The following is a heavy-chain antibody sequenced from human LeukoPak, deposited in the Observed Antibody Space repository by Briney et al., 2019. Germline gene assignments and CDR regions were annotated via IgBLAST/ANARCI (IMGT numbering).Heavy chain of an antibody. V-gene: IGHV3-23*01. CDR1: GFTFSSYA. CDR2: ISGSGGST. Sequence: PGGSLRLSCAASGFTFSSYAMNWVRQAPGKGLEWVSAISGSGGSTYYADSVKGRFTISRDNSKNTLYLQMNSLRAEDTAVYYCAKVAEDYYDSSGYLDYWGQGTLVTVSS. CDR3: AKVAEDYYDSSGYLDY. D-gene: IGHD3-22*01. J-gene: IGHJ4*02.